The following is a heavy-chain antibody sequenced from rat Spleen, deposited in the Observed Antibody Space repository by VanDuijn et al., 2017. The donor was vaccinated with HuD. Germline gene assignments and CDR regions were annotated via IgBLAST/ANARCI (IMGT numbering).Heavy chain of an antibody. J-gene: IGHJ2*01. V-gene: IGHV5-29*01. CDR1: GFTFSDYY. CDR2: IRYDGSST. CDR3: AREPLIPFDY. D-gene: IGHD1-5*01. Sequence: EVQLVESDGGLVQPGRSLKLSCAASGFTFSDYYMAWVRQAPTKGLEWVATIRYDGSSTYYLDSVKGRFTISRDKAKSTLYLQMDSLRSEDTADYYDAREPLIPFDYWGQAVMVTVSS.